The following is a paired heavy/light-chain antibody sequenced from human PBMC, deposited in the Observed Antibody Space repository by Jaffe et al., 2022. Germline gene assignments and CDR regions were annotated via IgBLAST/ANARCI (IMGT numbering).Heavy chain of an antibody. D-gene: IGHD2-15*01. CDR3: ARHTYYCSGGSCYSGVFDY. CDR2: IYHSGST. CDR1: GYSISSAYY. J-gene: IGHJ4*02. Sequence: QVQLQESGPGLVKPSETLSLTCVVSGYSISSAYYWGWIRQPPGEGLEWIGSIYHSGSTFYNPSLKSRVTISVDMSKDQFSLKLTSVTAADTAVYYCARHTYYCSGGSCYSGVFDYWGQGTLVTVSS. V-gene: IGHV4-38-2*01.
Light chain of an antibody. CDR3: QQYGSSPPLT. V-gene: IGKV3-20*01. Sequence: EIVLTQSPGTLSLSPGERATLSCRASQSVSSNYLAWYQQKPGQAPRLLIYGASSRATGIPDRFSGSGSGTDFTLTISRLEPEDFAVYYCQQYGSSPPLTFGQGTRLEIK. CDR2: GAS. J-gene: IGKJ5*01. CDR1: QSVSSNY.